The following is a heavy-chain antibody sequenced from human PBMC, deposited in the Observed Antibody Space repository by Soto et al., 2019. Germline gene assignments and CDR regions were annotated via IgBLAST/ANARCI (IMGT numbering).Heavy chain of an antibody. CDR1: GGSISSSSYY. CDR3: ARWDSSGYYFDY. V-gene: IGHV4-39*01. CDR2: IYYSGST. D-gene: IGHD3-22*01. J-gene: IGHJ4*02. Sequence: NPSETLSLTCTVSGGSISSSSYYWGWIRQPPGKGLEWIGSIYYSGSTYYNPSLKSRVTISVDTSKNQFSLKLSSVTAADTAVYYCARWDSSGYYFDYWGQGTLVTVSS.